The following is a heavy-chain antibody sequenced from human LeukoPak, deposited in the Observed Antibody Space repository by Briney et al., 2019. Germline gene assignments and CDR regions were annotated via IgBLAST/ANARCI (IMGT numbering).Heavy chain of an antibody. CDR2: IKSKTSGGTT. CDR3: TTCLLAYSFDY. D-gene: IGHD2-15*01. V-gene: IGHV3-15*01. J-gene: IGHJ4*02. CDR1: GFTFRSNW. Sequence: GGSLRLSCAASGFTFRSNWMNWVRQAPGKGLEWVGRIKSKTSGGTTDYAAPVKGRFTISRDDSKNTLYLQMNSLKTEDTAVYYCTTCLLAYSFDYWGQGTLVTVSS.